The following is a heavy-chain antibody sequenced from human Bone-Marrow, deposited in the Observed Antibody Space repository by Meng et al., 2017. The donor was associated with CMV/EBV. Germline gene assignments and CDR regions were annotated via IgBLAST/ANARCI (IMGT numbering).Heavy chain of an antibody. V-gene: IGHV3-7*04. J-gene: IGHJ4*02. CDR1: GFTFSSYW. Sequence: GESLKISCAASGFTFSSYWMSWVRQAPGKGLEWVANIKQDGSEKYYVDSAKGRFTISRDNAKNTLYLQMNSLRAEDTAVYYCARGPHDYYDSSGYYYWGQGTLVTVSS. D-gene: IGHD3-22*01. CDR3: ARGPHDYYDSSGYYY. CDR2: IKQDGSEK.